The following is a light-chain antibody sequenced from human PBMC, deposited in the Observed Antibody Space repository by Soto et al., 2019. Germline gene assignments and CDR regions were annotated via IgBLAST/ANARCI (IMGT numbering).Light chain of an antibody. CDR1: QSISSW. CDR2: KAS. Sequence: DIQMTQSPSTLSASVGDRVTITCRASQSISSWLAWYQQKPGKAPKLLIYKASSLESGGPSRFSGSGSGTEFTVTISSLQPDDFANYYCQRYNNYSRNTFGEGTKLEIK. CDR3: QRYNNYSRNT. V-gene: IGKV1-5*03. J-gene: IGKJ2*01.